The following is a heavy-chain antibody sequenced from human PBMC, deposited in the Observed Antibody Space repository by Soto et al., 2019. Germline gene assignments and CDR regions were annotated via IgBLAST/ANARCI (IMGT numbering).Heavy chain of an antibody. J-gene: IGHJ4*02. D-gene: IGHD2-2*01. CDR3: ARHICCSSTSFPFDY. V-gene: IGHV5-51*01. CDR1: GYSFTSYW. Sequence: PGESLKISCKGSGYSFTSYWIGWVRQMPGKGLEWMGIIYPGDSGTRYSPSFQGQVTISADKSISTAYLQWSSLKASDTAMYYCARHICCSSTSFPFDYWGQGTLVTVSS. CDR2: IYPGDSGT.